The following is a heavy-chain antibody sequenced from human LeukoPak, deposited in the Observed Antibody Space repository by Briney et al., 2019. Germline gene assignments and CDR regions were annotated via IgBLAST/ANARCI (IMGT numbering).Heavy chain of an antibody. CDR3: ARAWMTPATKPSYNYFDP. CDR2: INQSGNS. V-gene: IGHV4-34*01. CDR1: GASFSGYY. Sequence: SETLSLTCGVHGASFSGYYWSWIRQPPGKGLEWIGEINQSGNSNFNPSLKSRVSMSIDTSKHQSSLKLRSVTAADTAVYYCARAWMTPATKPSYNYFDPWGQGSLVTVSS. J-gene: IGHJ5*02. D-gene: IGHD4-4*01.